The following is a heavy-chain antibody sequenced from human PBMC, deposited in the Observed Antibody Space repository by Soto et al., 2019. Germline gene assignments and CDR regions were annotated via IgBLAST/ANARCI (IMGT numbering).Heavy chain of an antibody. V-gene: IGHV3-33*01. CDR1: GFTFSSYG. CDR2: IWYDGSNK. J-gene: IGHJ6*02. CDR3: ARALQQHNYYYYGMDV. Sequence: GGSLRLSCAASGFTFSSYGMHWVRQAPGKGLEWVAVIWYDGSNKYYADSVKGRFTISRDNSKNTLYLQMNSLRAEDTAVYYCARALQQHNYYYYGMDVWGQGTTVTVSS. D-gene: IGHD6-13*01.